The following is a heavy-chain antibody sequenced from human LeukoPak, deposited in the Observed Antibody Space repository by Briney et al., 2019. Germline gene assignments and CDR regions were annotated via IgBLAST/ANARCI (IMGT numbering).Heavy chain of an antibody. D-gene: IGHD2-2*01. CDR2: IYYSGST. V-gene: IGHV4-31*03. Sequence: SETLSLTCTVPGGSISSGGYYWSWIRQHPGKGLEWIGYIYYSGSTYYNPSLKSRVTISVDTSKNQFSLKLSSVTAADTAVYYCARGGRYCSSTSCYGNWFDPWGQGTLVTVSS. CDR3: ARGGRYCSSTSCYGNWFDP. J-gene: IGHJ5*02. CDR1: GGSISSGGYY.